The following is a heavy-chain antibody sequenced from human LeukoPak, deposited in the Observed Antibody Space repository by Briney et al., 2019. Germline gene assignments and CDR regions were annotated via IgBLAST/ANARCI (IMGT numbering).Heavy chain of an antibody. J-gene: IGHJ4*02. CDR1: GGTFSSYA. CDR2: IIPIFGTA. V-gene: IGHV1-69*05. D-gene: IGHD5/OR15-5a*01. Sequence: ASVKVSCKASGGTFSSYAISWVRQAPGQGLEWMGRIIPIFGTANYAQKFQGRVTITTDESTSTAYMELSSLRSEDTAVYYCARDVSKEGFDYWGQGTLVTVSS. CDR3: ARDVSKEGFDY.